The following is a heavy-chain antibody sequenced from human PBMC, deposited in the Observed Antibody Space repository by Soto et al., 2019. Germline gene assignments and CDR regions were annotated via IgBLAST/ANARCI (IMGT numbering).Heavy chain of an antibody. V-gene: IGHV5-10-1*01. D-gene: IGHD2-15*01. Sequence: GEALKSSCKGSGYSFTSKWINWVRQMPGKGLEWMVRIGPSDSHSNYNPSFQGHVTISADKSTSTAYLQWNSLKASDTAMYYCAGRCRGGNCFTSYAMHXWGQVTTFTAS. CDR2: IGPSDSHS. CDR3: AGRCRGGNCFTSYAMHX. J-gene: IGHJ6*02. CDR1: GYSFTSKW.